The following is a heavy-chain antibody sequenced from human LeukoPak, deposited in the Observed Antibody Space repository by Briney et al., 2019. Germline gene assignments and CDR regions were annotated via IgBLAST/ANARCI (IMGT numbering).Heavy chain of an antibody. CDR2: IYYSGST. J-gene: IGHJ4*02. Sequence: SETLSLTCTVSGGSISSSSYYWGWIRQPPGKGLEWIGSIYYSGSTYYNPSLKSRVTISVDTSKNQFSLKLSSVTAADTAVYYCARQIVVVPAATLTWGQGTLVTVSS. D-gene: IGHD2-2*01. CDR3: ARQIVVVPAATLT. CDR1: GGSISSSSYY. V-gene: IGHV4-39*01.